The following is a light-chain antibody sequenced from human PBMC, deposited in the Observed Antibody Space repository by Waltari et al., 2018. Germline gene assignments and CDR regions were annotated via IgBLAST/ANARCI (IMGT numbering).Light chain of an antibody. CDR3: ETGGHGTWV. V-gene: IGLV4-69*01. Sequence: LVLTQSPSASASLGTSVTLTCTLNSGHSSNVIAWLQQQPGNGPRYLMKVYSDGTHNKGDEIPDRFSGSSSGAERYLTISSLQSEDEADYYCETGGHGTWVFGGGTKLTVL. CDR1: SGHSSNV. CDR2: VYSDGTH. J-gene: IGLJ3*02.